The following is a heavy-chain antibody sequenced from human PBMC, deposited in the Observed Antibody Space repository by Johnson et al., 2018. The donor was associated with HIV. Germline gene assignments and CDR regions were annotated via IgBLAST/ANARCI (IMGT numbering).Heavy chain of an antibody. Sequence: VQLVESGGGVVQPGRSLRLSCAASGFIFSSYAVHWVRQAPGKGLVWVSHIHSDETDTTYADSVKGRFTISRDNAKNSLYLQMNSLRAEDTALYYCAKGTSWELLGAFDIWGQGTMVTVSS. CDR1: GFIFSSYA. J-gene: IGHJ3*02. CDR2: IHSDETDT. V-gene: IGHV3-74*02. CDR3: AKGTSWELLGAFDI. D-gene: IGHD1-26*01.